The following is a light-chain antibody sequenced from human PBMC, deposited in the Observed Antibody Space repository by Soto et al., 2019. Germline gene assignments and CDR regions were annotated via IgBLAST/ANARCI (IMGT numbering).Light chain of an antibody. V-gene: IGLV2-14*01. CDR2: EAT. Sequence: QSALTQPASVSGSPGQSITISCTGTGSDIGVYNYVSWYQHHPGKAPQLIIYEATDRPSGVSDRFSGSKSGNTASLTISGLQAEDEADYYCSSYTTSATWVFGGGTKLTAL. CDR1: GSDIGVYNY. J-gene: IGLJ3*02. CDR3: SSYTTSATWV.